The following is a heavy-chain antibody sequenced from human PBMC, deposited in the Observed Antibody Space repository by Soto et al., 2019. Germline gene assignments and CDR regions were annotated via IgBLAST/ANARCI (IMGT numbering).Heavy chain of an antibody. J-gene: IGHJ4*01. CDR1: GGSISSSFYY. V-gene: IGHV4-39*01. CDR2: IYFGGRT. CDR3: AGHLGTRLGQFDY. Sequence: PSETLSLTCTVSGGSISSSFYYWGWIRQPPGKGLEWIGTIYFGGRTYYNPSLKSRVTISVDTSKNQLSLKLTSVTAADTAVYYCAGHLGTRLGQFDYWGRGTLVTVSS.